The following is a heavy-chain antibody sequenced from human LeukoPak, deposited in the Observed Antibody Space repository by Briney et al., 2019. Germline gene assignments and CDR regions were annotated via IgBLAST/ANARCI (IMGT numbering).Heavy chain of an antibody. V-gene: IGHV3-21*01. Sequence: PGGSLRLSCAASGFTFSSYNINWVRQAPGKGLEWVSSISSSSSYIYYADSVEGRFTISRDNAKKSLYLQMNSLRAEDTAVYYCARDLLGYNNHYMDVWGKGTTVTVSS. D-gene: IGHD3-10*01. CDR3: ARDLLGYNNHYMDV. CDR2: ISSSSSYI. CDR1: GFTFSSYN. J-gene: IGHJ6*03.